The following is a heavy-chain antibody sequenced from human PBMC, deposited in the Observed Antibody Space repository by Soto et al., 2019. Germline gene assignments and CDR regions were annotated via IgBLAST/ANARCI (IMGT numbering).Heavy chain of an antibody. J-gene: IGHJ4*02. CDR1: GFTFSSYS. CDR2: ISSSSSYI. V-gene: IGHV3-21*01. Sequence: EVQLVESGGDLVKPGGSLRLSCAASGFTFSSYSMNWVRQAPGKGLEWVSSISSSSSYIYYGDSVKGRFTISRDNAKNSLYLQMNSLRAEDTAVYYCARGSGFYDYWGQGTLVTVSS. D-gene: IGHD3-10*01. CDR3: ARGSGFYDY.